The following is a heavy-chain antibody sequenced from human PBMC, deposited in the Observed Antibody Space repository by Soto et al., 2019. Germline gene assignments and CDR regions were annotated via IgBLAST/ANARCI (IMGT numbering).Heavy chain of an antibody. J-gene: IGHJ4*02. V-gene: IGHV3-30-3*01. CDR2: MSYDGSNE. CDR3: ARDSILSGTTRPPPLDY. CDR1: GFTFSSNA. D-gene: IGHD4-17*01. Sequence: VQLVESGGGVVQPGRSLRLSCAASGFTFSSNAMHWVRQAPGKGLEWVAVMSYDGSNEYYADSVKGRFTISRDNSKNTLYLQMNSLRAEDTAVYYCARDSILSGTTRPPPLDYWGQGTLVTVSS.